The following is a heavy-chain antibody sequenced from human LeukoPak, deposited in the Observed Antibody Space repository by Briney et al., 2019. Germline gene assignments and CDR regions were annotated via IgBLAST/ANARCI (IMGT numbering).Heavy chain of an antibody. J-gene: IGHJ4*02. D-gene: IGHD5-18*01. CDR2: LHSSGST. V-gene: IGHV4-39*01. CDR3: VRLRRGYSYGVDH. CDR1: NGSVSSRTYY. Sequence: SETLSLTCTVSNGSVSSRTYYWGWIRQPPGKGLEWIGRLHSSGSTYNNPSLKSRVTMSVDTSLNEASLKLTSVTATDTAVYYCVRLRRGYSYGVDHWGQGTLVTVSS.